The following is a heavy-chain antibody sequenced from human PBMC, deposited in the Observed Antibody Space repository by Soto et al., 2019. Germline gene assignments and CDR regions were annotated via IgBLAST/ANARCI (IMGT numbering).Heavy chain of an antibody. J-gene: IGHJ1*01. CDR2: IYYSGST. D-gene: IGHD5-12*01. Sequence: SETLSLTCTVSGGSVSRGSYYWSWIRQPPGKGLEWIGYIYYSGSTNYNPSLKSRVTISVDTSKNQFSLKLSSVTAADTAVYYCARDPNSGLFQHWGQGTLVTVSS. CDR3: ARDPNSGLFQH. CDR1: GGSVSRGSYY. V-gene: IGHV4-61*01.